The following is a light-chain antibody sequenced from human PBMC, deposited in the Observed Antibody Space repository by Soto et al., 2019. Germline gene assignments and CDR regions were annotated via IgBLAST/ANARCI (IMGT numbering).Light chain of an antibody. CDR1: QRVSARY. J-gene: IGKJ3*01. V-gene: IGKV3-20*01. Sequence: EIVLTQSPGTLSLSPGERATLSCRASQRVSARYLAWYQQTPGQGPRLLIYGASSRATGTPDRFSGSGSGTDFTLTISRLEPEDFAVYYCQQYGNSPLTFGPGTIVEIK. CDR2: GAS. CDR3: QQYGNSPLT.